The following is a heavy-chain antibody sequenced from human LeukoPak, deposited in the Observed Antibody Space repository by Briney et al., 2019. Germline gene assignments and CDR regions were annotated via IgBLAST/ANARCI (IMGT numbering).Heavy chain of an antibody. Sequence: SETLSLTCTVSGGSVSSGRYYWSWVRQPPGKGLEWIGFIYYTGSMNYNPSLKSRVAISMDKSKNQLSLKLSSVTAADTAVYYCATAARMDSSWRLYYFDYWGQGTLVTVSS. CDR3: ATAARMDSSWRLYYFDY. CDR2: IYYTGSM. D-gene: IGHD6-13*01. CDR1: GGSVSSGRYY. J-gene: IGHJ4*02. V-gene: IGHV4-61*01.